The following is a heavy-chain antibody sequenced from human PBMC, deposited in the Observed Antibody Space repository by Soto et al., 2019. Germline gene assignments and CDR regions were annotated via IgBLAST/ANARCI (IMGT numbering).Heavy chain of an antibody. J-gene: IGHJ4*02. D-gene: IGHD1-1*01. V-gene: IGHV5-51*01. Sequence: PGESLKISCKGSGHTFTSYWIAWVRQLPGKGLEWMGVIYPGDSDTRYSPSFQGQVTISADRSISTAYLQWSSLKASDTAMHYCARQVEMATTGFDYWGQGTLVTVSS. CDR3: ARQVEMATTGFDY. CDR2: IYPGDSDT. CDR1: GHTFTSYW.